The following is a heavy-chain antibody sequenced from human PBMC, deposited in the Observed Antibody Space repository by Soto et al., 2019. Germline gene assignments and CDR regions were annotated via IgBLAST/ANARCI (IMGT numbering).Heavy chain of an antibody. Sequence: QVQLVESGGGVVQPGRSLRLSCAASGFTFSSYAMHWVRQAPGKGLEWVAVISYDGSDKYYADSVKGRFTISRDNSKNTLKRQMNSLRADDTAVYYCANALGELSPESYDYWGQGTLVTVSS. J-gene: IGHJ4*02. CDR2: ISYDGSDK. CDR1: GFTFSSYA. D-gene: IGHD3-16*02. CDR3: ANALGELSPESYDY. V-gene: IGHV3-30*18.